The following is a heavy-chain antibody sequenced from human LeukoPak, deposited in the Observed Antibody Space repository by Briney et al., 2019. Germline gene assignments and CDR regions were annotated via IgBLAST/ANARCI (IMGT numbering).Heavy chain of an antibody. CDR1: GGSFSGYY. D-gene: IGHD4-17*01. V-gene: IGHV4-34*01. Sequence: SETLSLTCAVYGGSFSGYYWSWIRQPPGKGLEWIGEINHSGSTNYNPSLKSRVTISVDTSKNQFSLKLSSVTAADTAVYYCAREGDPVTTVPFDYWGQGTLVTVSS. CDR3: AREGDPVTTVPFDY. J-gene: IGHJ4*02. CDR2: INHSGST.